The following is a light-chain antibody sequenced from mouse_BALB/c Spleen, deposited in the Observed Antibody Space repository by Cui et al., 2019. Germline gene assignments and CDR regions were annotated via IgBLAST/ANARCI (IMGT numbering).Light chain of an antibody. Sequence: DIQNPHTTSALSAPLGDRVTISCRASQDISNYLNWYQQKPEGSAKPLIYYTKRLQAGVPSRFSGSGSGTDYSLTISNLEQEDMATYFCQQGNTFPLTFGAGTKLELK. CDR2: YTK. J-gene: IGKJ5*01. CDR3: QQGNTFPLT. CDR1: QDISNY. V-gene: IGKV10-96*01.